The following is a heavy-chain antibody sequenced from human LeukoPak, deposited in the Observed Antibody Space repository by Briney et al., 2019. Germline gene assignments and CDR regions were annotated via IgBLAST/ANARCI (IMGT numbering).Heavy chain of an antibody. D-gene: IGHD3-22*01. CDR2: ISSSSNTI. J-gene: IGHJ4*02. V-gene: IGHV3-48*02. CDR3: ARALSQYYYDSSSAY. Sequence: GGSLRLSCAASGFIFDSYNMNWVRQAPGKGLEWVSHISSSSNTIYYADSVKGRFTISRDNAKNSLFLQMNSLRDEDTALYYCARALSQYYYDSSSAYWGQGTLVTVSS. CDR1: GFIFDSYN.